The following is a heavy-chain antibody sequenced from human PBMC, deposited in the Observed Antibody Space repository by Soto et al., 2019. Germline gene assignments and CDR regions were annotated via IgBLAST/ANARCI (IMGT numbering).Heavy chain of an antibody. CDR2: IYTSGST. D-gene: IGHD6-13*01. Sequence: SETRSLTCTVSGGSISRYYWSWIRQPAGKGLEWIGRIYTSGSTNYNPSLKSRVTMSVDTSKNQFSMKLSSVTAADTAVYYCARQPSIGYSSSWAYYYGIDARAQRTTVPVSS. CDR3: ARQPSIGYSSSWAYYYGIDA. V-gene: IGHV4-4*07. CDR1: GGSISRYY. J-gene: IGHJ6*02.